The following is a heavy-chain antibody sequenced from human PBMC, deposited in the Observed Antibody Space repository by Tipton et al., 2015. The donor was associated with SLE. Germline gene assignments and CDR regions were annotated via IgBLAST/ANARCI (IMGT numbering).Heavy chain of an antibody. V-gene: IGHV3-53*05. J-gene: IGHJ3*01. D-gene: IGHD2-21*01. Sequence: SLRLSCAASGFTVSANYMSWVRQTPGKGLEWVSILHSGGYTNYADSVKGRFTVSRDNSKNTLYLQMSSLRTEDTAVYYCARGFRIADTFDVWGQGTMVTVSS. CDR2: LHSGGYT. CDR1: GFTVSANY. CDR3: ARGFRIADTFDV.